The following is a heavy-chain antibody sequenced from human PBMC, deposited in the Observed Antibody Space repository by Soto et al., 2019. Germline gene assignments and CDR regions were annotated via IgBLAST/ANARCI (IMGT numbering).Heavy chain of an antibody. J-gene: IGHJ5*02. CDR2: ISYDGSQE. V-gene: IGHV3-30*18. CDR1: GFSLSNCG. Sequence: QVQLVESGGGVVQPGRSLILSCAASGFSLSNCGMHWVRQAPGKGLEWAAMISYDGSQEHFIDSVKGRFTISRDNSKNTLYLQMNSLRPEDTAVYYCAKDLYNSGWYNYFDPWGQGTLVTVSS. CDR3: AKDLYNSGWYNYFDP. D-gene: IGHD6-19*01.